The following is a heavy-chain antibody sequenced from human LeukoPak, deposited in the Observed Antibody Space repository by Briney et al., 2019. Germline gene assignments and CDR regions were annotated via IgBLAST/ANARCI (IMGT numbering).Heavy chain of an antibody. V-gene: IGHV4-59*01. D-gene: IGHD3-22*01. CDR2: IYYSGST. CDR3: ARSSKEYYYDSSGYNDAFDI. Sequence: SETLSLTCTVSGGSISRYYWSWIRQPPGKGLEWIGYIYYSGSTNYNPSLKSRVTISVDTSKNQFSLKLSSVTAADTAVYYCARSSKEYYYDSSGYNDAFDIWGQGTMVTVSS. CDR1: GGSISRYY. J-gene: IGHJ3*02.